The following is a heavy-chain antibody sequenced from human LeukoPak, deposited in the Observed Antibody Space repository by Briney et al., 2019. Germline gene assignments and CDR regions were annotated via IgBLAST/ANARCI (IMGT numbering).Heavy chain of an antibody. J-gene: IGHJ4*02. V-gene: IGHV4-30-4*01. CDR2: IYYSGST. CDR3: ARAPYSYALNF. D-gene: IGHD5-18*01. Sequence: SETLSLTCTVSDGSISSGDYYWNWIRQPPGKGLEWIGYIYYSGSTYYNPSLKSRVAISVDTSKNQFSLKLSSVTAADTAVYYCARAPYSYALNFWGQGTLVTVSS. CDR1: DGSISSGDYY.